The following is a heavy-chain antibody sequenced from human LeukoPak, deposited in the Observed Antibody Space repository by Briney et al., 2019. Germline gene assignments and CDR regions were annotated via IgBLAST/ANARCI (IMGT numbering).Heavy chain of an antibody. CDR2: IKTDGSST. CDR3: ARPLFNWNSDAFDI. CDR1: GFTFSSYW. D-gene: IGHD1-7*01. Sequence: AGGSLRLSCAASGFTFSSYWMHWVRQAPGKGLVWVSRIKTDGSSTTYADSVKGRFTISRDNAKNTLYLQMNSLRAEDTAVYYCARPLFNWNSDAFDIWGQGTMVTVSS. V-gene: IGHV3-74*01. J-gene: IGHJ3*02.